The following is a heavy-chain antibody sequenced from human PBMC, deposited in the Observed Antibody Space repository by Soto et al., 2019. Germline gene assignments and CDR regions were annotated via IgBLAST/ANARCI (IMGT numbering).Heavy chain of an antibody. V-gene: IGHV4-34*03. J-gene: IGHJ4*02. D-gene: IGHD2-15*01. CDR2: IYHSGST. CDR3: VGGYPWVGFDY. Sequence: SETLSLTCAVYGGSFSGYYWTWIRQPPGKGLEWIGEIYHSGSTNYNPSLKSRVTISVDRSKNQFSLKLSSVTAADTAVYICVGGYPWVGFDYWGQGTLVT. CDR1: GGSFSGYY.